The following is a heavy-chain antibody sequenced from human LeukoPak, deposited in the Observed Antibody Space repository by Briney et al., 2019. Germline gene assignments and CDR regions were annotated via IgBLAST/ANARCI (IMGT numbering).Heavy chain of an antibody. D-gene: IGHD3-3*01. V-gene: IGHV3-11*04. CDR3: ARTLYDFWSGYSFDY. Sequence: GGSLRLSCAASGFTFSDYHMSWIRQAPGKGLEWVSYISSSGSTIYYADSVKGRFTISRDNAKNSLYLQMNSLRAEDTAVYYCARTLYDFWSGYSFDYWGQGTLVTVSS. J-gene: IGHJ4*02. CDR2: ISSSGSTI. CDR1: GFTFSDYH.